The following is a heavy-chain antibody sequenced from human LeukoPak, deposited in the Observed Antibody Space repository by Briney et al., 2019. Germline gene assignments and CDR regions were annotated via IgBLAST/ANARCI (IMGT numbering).Heavy chain of an antibody. D-gene: IGHD3-10*01. CDR2: ISWNSGSI. Sequence: SLRLSRAASGFTFDDYAMHWVRQAPGKGLEWVSGISWNSGSIGYADSVKGRFTISRDNAKNSLYLQMNSLRAEDTALYYCAKGARGNYYGSGSSFDYWGQGTLVTVSS. J-gene: IGHJ4*02. V-gene: IGHV3-9*01. CDR1: GFTFDDYA. CDR3: AKGARGNYYGSGSSFDY.